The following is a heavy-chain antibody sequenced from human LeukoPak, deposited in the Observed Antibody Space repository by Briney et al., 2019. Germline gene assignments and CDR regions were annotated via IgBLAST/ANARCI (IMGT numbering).Heavy chain of an antibody. J-gene: IGHJ4*02. CDR2: INAGNGNT. Sequence: ASVKVSCKASGYTFTSYAMHWVRQAPGQRLEWMGWINAGNGNTKYSQEFQGRVTITRDTSASTAYMELSSLRSEDTAVYYCARVHLHRQWAGTYYFDYWGQGTLVTVSS. CDR3: ARVHLHRQWAGTYYFDY. D-gene: IGHD6-19*01. CDR1: GYTFTSYA. V-gene: IGHV1-3*03.